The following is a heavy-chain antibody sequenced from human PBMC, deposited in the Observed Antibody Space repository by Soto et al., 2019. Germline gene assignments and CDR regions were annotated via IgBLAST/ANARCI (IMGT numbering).Heavy chain of an antibody. J-gene: IGHJ4*02. D-gene: IGHD3-10*01. Sequence: PSETLSLTCAVSSGSISSSNWWSRVRQPPGKGLEWIGEIYHSGSTNYNPSLKSRVTISVDKSKNQSSLKLSSVTAADTAVYYCARHYYGSGSCLDYWGQGTLVTVSS. CDR3: ARHYYGSGSCLDY. CDR2: IYHSGST. CDR1: SGSISSSNW. V-gene: IGHV4-4*02.